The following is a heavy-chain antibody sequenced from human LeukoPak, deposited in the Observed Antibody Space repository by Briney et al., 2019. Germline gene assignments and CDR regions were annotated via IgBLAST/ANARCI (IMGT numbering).Heavy chain of an antibody. CDR2: ISGSGDNT. D-gene: IGHD3-16*01. CDR1: GFTFSSYA. Sequence: GGSLRLSCAASGFTFSSYAMNWVRQAPGKGLEWVSIISGSGDNTYYTDSVKGRFTISRDNSKNTLFLQMNSLRAEDTAVYYCAKGGYDYALSASHLDYWGQGTLVTVSS. J-gene: IGHJ4*02. CDR3: AKGGYDYALSASHLDY. V-gene: IGHV3-23*01.